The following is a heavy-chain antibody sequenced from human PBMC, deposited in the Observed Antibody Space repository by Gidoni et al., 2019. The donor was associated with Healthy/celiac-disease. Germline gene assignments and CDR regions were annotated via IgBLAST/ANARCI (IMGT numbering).Heavy chain of an antibody. CDR3: AAHPQYYYDSSGYYWYFDL. CDR2: IVVGSGNT. Sequence: QMQLVQSGPEVKKPGTSVKVSCKASGFTFTSSPVQWVRQARGQRLEWIGWIVVGSGNTNYAQKFQERVTITRDMSTSTAYMELSSLRSEDTAVYYCAAHPQYYYDSSGYYWYFDLWGRGTLVTVSS. CDR1: GFTFTSSP. V-gene: IGHV1-58*01. J-gene: IGHJ2*01. D-gene: IGHD3-22*01.